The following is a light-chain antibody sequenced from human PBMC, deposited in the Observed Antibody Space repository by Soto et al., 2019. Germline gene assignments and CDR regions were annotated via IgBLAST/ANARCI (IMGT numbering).Light chain of an antibody. CDR2: GAS. V-gene: IGKV3-20*01. CDR1: QSVSSNY. Sequence: EIVLTQSPCTLSLSPGERSTLSCISSQSVSSNYFAWYQQKPGQAPRLLVYGASTRATGIPDRLSGSGSGADFTLTISRLEPEDFAVYYCQQYHNSPLTFGGGTKVDIK. J-gene: IGKJ4*01. CDR3: QQYHNSPLT.